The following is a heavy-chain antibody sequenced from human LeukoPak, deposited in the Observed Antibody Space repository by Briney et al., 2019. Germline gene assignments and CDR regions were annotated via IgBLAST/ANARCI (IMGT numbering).Heavy chain of an antibody. V-gene: IGHV1-2*06. CDR3: ARDWKDSSGYYVSRKFDP. Sequence: GASVKVSCKASGYTFTGYYMHWVRQAPGQGLEWMGRINPNSGGTNYAQKFQGRVTMTRDTSISTAYMELSRLRSDDTAVYYCARDWKDSSGYYVSRKFDPWGQGTLVTVSS. D-gene: IGHD3-22*01. J-gene: IGHJ5*02. CDR2: INPNSGGT. CDR1: GYTFTGYY.